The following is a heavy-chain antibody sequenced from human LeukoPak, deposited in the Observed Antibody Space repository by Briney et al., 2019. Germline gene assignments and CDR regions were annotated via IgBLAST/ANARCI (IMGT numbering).Heavy chain of an antibody. CDR2: INPNSGGT. CDR1: GYTFTSYY. Sequence: ASVKVSCKASGYTFTSYYMHWVRQAPGQGLEWMGWINPNSGGTNYAQKFQGWVTMTRDTSISTAYMELSRLRSDDTAVYYCAREGWAINDAFDIWGQGTMVTVSS. V-gene: IGHV1-2*04. J-gene: IGHJ3*02. D-gene: IGHD6-19*01. CDR3: AREGWAINDAFDI.